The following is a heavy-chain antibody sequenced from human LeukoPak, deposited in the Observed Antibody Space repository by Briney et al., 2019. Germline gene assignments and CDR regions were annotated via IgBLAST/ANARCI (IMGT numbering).Heavy chain of an antibody. CDR2: IYTSGST. CDR1: GGSISSYY. CDR3: ARESAMVTLSYYGMDV. V-gene: IGHV4-4*07. J-gene: IGHJ6*02. D-gene: IGHD5-18*01. Sequence: SETLSLTCTVSGGSISSYYWSWIRQPAGKGLEWIGRIYTSGSTNYNPSLKSRVTMSVDTSKNQFSLKLSSVTAADTAVYYCARESAMVTLSYYGMDVWGQGTTVTVSS.